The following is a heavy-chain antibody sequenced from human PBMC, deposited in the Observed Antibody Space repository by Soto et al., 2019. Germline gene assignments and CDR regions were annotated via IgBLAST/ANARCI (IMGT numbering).Heavy chain of an antibody. D-gene: IGHD6-19*01. J-gene: IGHJ4*02. Sequence: QITLKESGPTLVKPTQTLTLTCTFSGFSLSSTRMAVGWIRQPPGKALEWLALIYWDDDKPYSPFLKSRLTIXXXTXXNQVVLTMSNMDPVDTARYYCAHIVVAGLGYYFDYWGQGTLVTVSS. CDR1: GFSLSSTRMA. CDR2: IYWDDDK. CDR3: AHIVVAGLGYYFDY. V-gene: IGHV2-5*02.